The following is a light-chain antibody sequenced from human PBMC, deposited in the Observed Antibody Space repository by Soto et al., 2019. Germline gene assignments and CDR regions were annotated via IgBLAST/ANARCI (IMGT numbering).Light chain of an antibody. J-gene: IGLJ2*01. CDR2: GDI. CDR1: SSNIGAGYD. V-gene: IGLV1-40*01. Sequence: QAVVTQPPPVSGAPGQRVSISCTGTSSNIGAGYDVHWYQHLPGTAPKLLIFGDINRPSGVPDRFSGSKSGTSASLAITGLQAEDEADYYCQSYDSSLSISVFGGGTKVTVL. CDR3: QSYDSSLSISV.